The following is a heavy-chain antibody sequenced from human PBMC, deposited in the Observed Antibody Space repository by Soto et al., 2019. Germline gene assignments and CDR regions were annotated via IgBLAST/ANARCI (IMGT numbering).Heavy chain of an antibody. CDR1: GGSISSYY. J-gene: IGHJ6*02. Sequence: ASETLSLTCTVSGGSISSYYWSWIRQPPGKGLEWIGYIYYSGSTNYNPSLKSRVTISVDTSKNQFSLKLSSVTAADTAVYYCARDFRDGYISYDMDVWGQGTTVTVSS. CDR3: ARDFRDGYISYDMDV. CDR2: IYYSGST. V-gene: IGHV4-59*01. D-gene: IGHD5-12*01.